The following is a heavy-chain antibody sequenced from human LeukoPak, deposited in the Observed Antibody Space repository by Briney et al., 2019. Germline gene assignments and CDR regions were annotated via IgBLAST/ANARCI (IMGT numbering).Heavy chain of an antibody. CDR1: GGSISSYY. CDR2: IYYSGST. V-gene: IGHV4-59*01. Sequence: SETLSLTCTVSGGSISSYYWSWIRQPPGKGLEWIGYIYYSGSTNYNPSLKSRVTISVDTSKNQISLKLSSVTAADAAVYYCARANRYDLYFDYWGQGTLVTVSS. D-gene: IGHD5-12*01. J-gene: IGHJ4*02. CDR3: ARANRYDLYFDY.